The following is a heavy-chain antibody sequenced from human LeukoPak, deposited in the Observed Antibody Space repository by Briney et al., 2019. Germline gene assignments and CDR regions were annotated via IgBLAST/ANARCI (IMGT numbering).Heavy chain of an antibody. D-gene: IGHD3-3*01. V-gene: IGHV4-59*11. CDR1: GGSISSHY. CDR2: ISDNGRT. Sequence: SETLSLTCTVSGGSISSHYWNWIRQPPGKGLEWIGYISDNGRTNYNPSFKSRVTISVDTSKNQFYLKMSSVTPADRAVYYCAREGPYDFWFTFGIWGQGTTVTVSS. CDR3: AREGPYDFWFTFGI. J-gene: IGHJ3*02.